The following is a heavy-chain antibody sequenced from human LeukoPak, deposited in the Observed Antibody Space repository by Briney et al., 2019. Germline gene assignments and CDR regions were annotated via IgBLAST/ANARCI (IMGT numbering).Heavy chain of an antibody. CDR1: GGSINSYY. J-gene: IGHJ4*02. Sequence: SETLSLTCTVSGGSINSYYWSWIRQPPGKGLEWIGYIYYSGSTNYNPSLKSRVTISVDTSKNQFSLKLSSVTAADTAVYYCARESSSDYDFLTGYWLFDSWGQGTLVTVSS. D-gene: IGHD3-9*01. V-gene: IGHV4-59*01. CDR3: ARESSSDYDFLTGYWLFDS. CDR2: IYYSGST.